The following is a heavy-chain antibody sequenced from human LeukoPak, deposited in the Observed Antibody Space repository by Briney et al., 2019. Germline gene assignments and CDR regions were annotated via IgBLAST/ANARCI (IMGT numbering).Heavy chain of an antibody. CDR2: VDHTGST. CDR1: GGSFSGYY. D-gene: IGHD4-11*01. Sequence: SETLSLTCAVYGGSFSGYYWTWIRQPPGKGLEWIGYVDHTGSTKFNPSLNGRVSISRDTSNNFFSLRLRSVTAADTAVYFCARGRASSSTWYSTYYCFFYMDFWGKGTTVTVSS. V-gene: IGHV4-59*01. CDR3: ARGRASSSTWYSTYYCFFYMDF. J-gene: IGHJ6*03.